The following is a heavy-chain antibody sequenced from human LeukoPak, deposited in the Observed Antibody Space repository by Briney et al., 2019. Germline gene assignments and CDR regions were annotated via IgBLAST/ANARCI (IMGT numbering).Heavy chain of an antibody. D-gene: IGHD1-26*01. CDR3: AIWRWELPYFDY. CDR1: GYTLTELS. Sequence: GASVKVSCKVSGYTLTELSMHWVRQAPGKGLEWMGDFDPEDGETIYAQKFQGRVTMTEDTSTDTAYMELSSLRSEDTAVYYCAIWRWELPYFDYWGQGTLVTVSS. J-gene: IGHJ4*02. V-gene: IGHV1-24*01. CDR2: FDPEDGET.